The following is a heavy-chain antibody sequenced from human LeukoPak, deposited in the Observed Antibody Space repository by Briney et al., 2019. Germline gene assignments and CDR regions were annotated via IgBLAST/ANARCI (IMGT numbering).Heavy chain of an antibody. CDR3: ASAGYYYDSSGYYLGSFDY. CDR1: GYTFTSYG. J-gene: IGHJ4*02. V-gene: IGHV1-18*01. CDR2: ISAYNGNT. Sequence: ASVKVSCKASGYTFTSYGISWVRQAPGQGLEWMGWISAYNGNTNYAQKLQGRVTMTTDTSTSTAYRELRSLRSDDTAVYYCASAGYYYDSSGYYLGSFDYWGQGTLVTVSS. D-gene: IGHD3-22*01.